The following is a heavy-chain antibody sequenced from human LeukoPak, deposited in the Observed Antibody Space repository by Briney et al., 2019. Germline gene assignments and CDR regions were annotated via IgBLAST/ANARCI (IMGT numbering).Heavy chain of an antibody. CDR1: GGTFSSYA. J-gene: IGHJ5*02. Sequence: GASVKVSCKASGGTFSSYAISWVRQAPGQGLEWMGGIIPIFGTANYAQKFQGRVTITADESTSTAYMELSSLRSEDTAVYYCARDNQLPFDNWFDPWGQGTLVTVSS. D-gene: IGHD2-2*01. CDR2: IIPIFGTA. V-gene: IGHV1-69*13. CDR3: ARDNQLPFDNWFDP.